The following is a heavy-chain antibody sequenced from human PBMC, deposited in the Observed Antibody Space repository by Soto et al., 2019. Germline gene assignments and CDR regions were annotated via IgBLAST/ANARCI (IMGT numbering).Heavy chain of an antibody. V-gene: IGHV3-30*18. CDR3: AKDLGGETYYFDY. Sequence: QVQLVESGGGVVQPGRSLRLSCAASGFTFSSYGVHWVRQAPGKGLEWVAVISYDGSNKYYADSVKGRFTISRDNSKNTLYLQMNSLRAEDTAVYYCAKDLGGETYYFDYWGQGTLVTVSS. CDR2: ISYDGSNK. J-gene: IGHJ4*02. CDR1: GFTFSSYG.